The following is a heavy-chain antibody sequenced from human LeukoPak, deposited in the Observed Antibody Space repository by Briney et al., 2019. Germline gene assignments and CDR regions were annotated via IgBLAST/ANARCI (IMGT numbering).Heavy chain of an antibody. Sequence: GGSLRLSCAASGFTFSSYEMNWVRQAPGKGLGWVSYISSSGSTIHYADSVKGRFTISRDNAKNSLYLQMNSLRAEDTAVYYCARVGATSYGDYDYWGQGTLVTVSS. CDR3: ARVGATSYGDYDY. V-gene: IGHV3-48*03. J-gene: IGHJ4*02. D-gene: IGHD4-17*01. CDR2: ISSSGSTI. CDR1: GFTFSSYE.